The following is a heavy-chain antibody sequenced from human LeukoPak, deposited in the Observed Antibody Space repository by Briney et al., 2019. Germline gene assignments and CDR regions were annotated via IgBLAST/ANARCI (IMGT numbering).Heavy chain of an antibody. CDR3: ARDTGCMDV. CDR2: IYYSGST. CDR1: GVSISSYY. V-gene: IGHV4-59*01. Sequence: SETLSLTCTVSGVSISSYYWSWLRQPPGKGLEWIGYIYYSGSTNCNPSLKSRVTISVDTSKNQFSLKLSSVTAADTAVYYCARDTGCMDVWGKGTTVTISS. J-gene: IGHJ6*03.